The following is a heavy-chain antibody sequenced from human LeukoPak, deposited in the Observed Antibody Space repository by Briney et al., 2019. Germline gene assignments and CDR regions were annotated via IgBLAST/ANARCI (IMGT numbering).Heavy chain of an antibody. CDR1: GFTFSSYS. Sequence: GGSLRLSCAASGFTFSSYSMSWVRQAPGKGLEWVSSISSSSSFIYYADSLKGRFTISRDNARNSLYLQMNSLRAEDTAVYYCASRVGYSVDYWGQGTLVTVSS. CDR3: ASRVGYSVDY. J-gene: IGHJ4*02. D-gene: IGHD5-24*01. V-gene: IGHV3-21*01. CDR2: ISSSSSFI.